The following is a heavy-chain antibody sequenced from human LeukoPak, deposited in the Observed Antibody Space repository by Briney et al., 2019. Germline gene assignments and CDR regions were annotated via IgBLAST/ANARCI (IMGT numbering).Heavy chain of an antibody. Sequence: GGSLRLSCAASGFTFSSYGMHWVRQAPGKGLEWVAVIWYDGSNKYYADSVKGRFTISRDNAKNSLYLQMNSLRAEDTAVYYCARDFSGGYFDYWGQGTLVTV. V-gene: IGHV3-33*01. J-gene: IGHJ4*02. D-gene: IGHD2-15*01. CDR2: IWYDGSNK. CDR3: ARDFSGGYFDY. CDR1: GFTFSSYG.